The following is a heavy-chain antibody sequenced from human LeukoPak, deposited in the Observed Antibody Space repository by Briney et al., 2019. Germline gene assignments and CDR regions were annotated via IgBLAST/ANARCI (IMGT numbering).Heavy chain of an antibody. CDR1: GESVSTKNGA. J-gene: IGHJ4*02. CDR3: ARDEGNTGWFTFDW. D-gene: IGHD6-19*01. CDR2: TYYRSKWET. V-gene: IGHV6-1*01. Sequence: SQTLSLTCAISGESVSTKNGAWNWIRQSPLRGLEWLGRTYYRSKWETDYAVSVKGRISIEADTSNNQLSLHLNSVTPEDTAVYYCARDEGNTGWFTFDWWGQGTLVTVSS.